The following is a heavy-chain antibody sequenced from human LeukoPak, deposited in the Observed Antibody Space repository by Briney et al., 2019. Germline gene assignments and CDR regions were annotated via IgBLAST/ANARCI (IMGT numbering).Heavy chain of an antibody. CDR2: IRQDGSEK. Sequence: GGSLRLSCAASGXTFRNFWMSWVRQAPGKGPEWVANIRQDGSEKHYVDSAKGRFTISRDNAKNSLYLQMNSLRAEDTAAYYCARHSSSWEFDQWGQGTLVIVSS. CDR1: GXTFRNFW. J-gene: IGHJ4*02. CDR3: ARHSSSWEFDQ. V-gene: IGHV3-7*04. D-gene: IGHD6-13*01.